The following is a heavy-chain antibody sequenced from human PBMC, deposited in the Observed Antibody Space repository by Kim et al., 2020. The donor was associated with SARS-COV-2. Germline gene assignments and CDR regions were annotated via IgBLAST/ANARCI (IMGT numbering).Heavy chain of an antibody. D-gene: IGHD2-2*01. Sequence: GGSLRLSCAASGFTFSSYSMNWVRQAPGKGLEWVSYISSSSSTIYYADSVKGRFTISRDNAKNSLYLQMNSLRAEDTAVYYCARDYKKWYPIGYYYYGMDVWGQGTTVTVSS. CDR3: ARDYKKWYPIGYYYYGMDV. V-gene: IGHV3-48*04. CDR2: ISSSSSTI. CDR1: GFTFSSYS. J-gene: IGHJ6*02.